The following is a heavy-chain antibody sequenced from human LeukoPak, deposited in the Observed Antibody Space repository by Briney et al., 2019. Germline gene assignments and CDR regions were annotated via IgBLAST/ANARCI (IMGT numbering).Heavy chain of an antibody. CDR2: IHPGDSNN. CDR1: GYTFTSYW. CDR3: ARQTPGQYGMDV. Sequence: GEPLKISCKGSGYTFTSYWIGWVRQMPGKGLEWMGIIHPGDSNNRYGPSFQGQVTISADKSIGTAYLQWSSLKASDTAVYYCARQTPGQYGMDVWGQGTTVTVSS. J-gene: IGHJ6*02. V-gene: IGHV5-51*01.